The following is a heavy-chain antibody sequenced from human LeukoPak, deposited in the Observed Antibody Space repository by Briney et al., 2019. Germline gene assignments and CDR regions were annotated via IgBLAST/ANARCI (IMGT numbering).Heavy chain of an antibody. J-gene: IGHJ4*02. V-gene: IGHV3-23*01. CDR2: VSGSGGST. CDR1: GFTFSSRA. D-gene: IGHD2/OR15-2a*01. CDR3: ATVAYFDASF. Sequence: PGGSLRLSCAASGFTFSSRAMSWVRQAPGEGLEWLSAVSGSGGSTYYADSVKGRFTISRDNSKDSLFLQMSSLRAEDTAVYYCATVAYFDASFWGQGTLVTVSS.